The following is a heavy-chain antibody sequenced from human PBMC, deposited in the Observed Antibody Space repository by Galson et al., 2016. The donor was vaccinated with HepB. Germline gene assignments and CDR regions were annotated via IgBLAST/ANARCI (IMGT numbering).Heavy chain of an antibody. CDR3: ASGTTVTTSNSFWYFDL. Sequence: SLRLSCAASGFTFSSYAMTWVRQAPGKGLDWVSTISGSGGETHYADSVKGRFTFSRDNSKNTMYVQMTSLRAEDTVVYYCASGTTVTTSNSFWYFDLWGRGTLVTVSS. V-gene: IGHV3-23*01. D-gene: IGHD4-17*01. J-gene: IGHJ2*01. CDR2: ISGSGGET. CDR1: GFTFSSYA.